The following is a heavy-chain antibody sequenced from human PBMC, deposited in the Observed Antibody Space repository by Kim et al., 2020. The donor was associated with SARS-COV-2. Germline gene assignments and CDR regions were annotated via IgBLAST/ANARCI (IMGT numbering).Heavy chain of an antibody. CDR1: GFTFSSYG. V-gene: IGHV3-30*18. CDR2: ISYDGSNK. D-gene: IGHD3-10*01. Sequence: GGSLRLSCAASGFTFSSYGMHWVRQAPGKGLEWVAVISYDGSNKYYADSVKGRFTISRDNSKNTLYLQMNSLRAEDMAVYYCAKGSGSYYSYFDYWGQGT. J-gene: IGHJ4*02. CDR3: AKGSGSYYSYFDY.